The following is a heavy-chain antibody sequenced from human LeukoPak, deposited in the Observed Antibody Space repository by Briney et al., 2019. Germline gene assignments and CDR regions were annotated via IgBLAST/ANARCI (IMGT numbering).Heavy chain of an antibody. J-gene: IGHJ6*03. V-gene: IGHV3-7*03. Sequence: GGSLRLSCAASGFTFSSYWMSWVRQAPGKGLEWVANIKQDGSEKYYVDSVKGRFNISRDNSKSTLYLQMNSLRAEDTAVYYCATGYQYYDYYYMDVWGKGTTVTVSS. CDR2: IKQDGSEK. CDR3: ATGYQYYDYYYMDV. D-gene: IGHD6-25*01. CDR1: GFTFSSYW.